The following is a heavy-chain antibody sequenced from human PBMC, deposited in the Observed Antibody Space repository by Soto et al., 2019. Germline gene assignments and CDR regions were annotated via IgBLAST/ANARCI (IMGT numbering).Heavy chain of an antibody. CDR3: ARFGFRGATESSYMDV. CDR1: GYTFTSYA. J-gene: IGHJ6*03. V-gene: IGHV1-3*01. Sequence: ASVKVSCKASGYTFTSYAMHWVRQAPGQRLEWMGWINAGNGNTKYSQKFQGRVTITRDTSASTAYMELSSLRSEDTAVYYCARFGFRGATESSYMDVWGKGTTVTVS. CDR2: INAGNGNT. D-gene: IGHD3-10*01.